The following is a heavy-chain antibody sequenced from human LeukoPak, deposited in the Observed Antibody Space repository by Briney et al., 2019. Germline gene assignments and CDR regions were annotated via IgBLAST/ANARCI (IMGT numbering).Heavy chain of an antibody. CDR1: GFIFNSFT. V-gene: IGHV3-21*01. CDR2: ISSSGTYI. D-gene: IGHD1-26*01. CDR3: ARDQDRAVGALEY. J-gene: IGHJ4*02. Sequence: PGGSLRLSCVASGFIFNSFTMNWVRQAPGEGLQCVASISSSGTYIYYADSVKGRVTISRDNAKSSLYLQMNSLRVEDTAVYYCARDQDRAVGALEYGGQGTLVTVSS.